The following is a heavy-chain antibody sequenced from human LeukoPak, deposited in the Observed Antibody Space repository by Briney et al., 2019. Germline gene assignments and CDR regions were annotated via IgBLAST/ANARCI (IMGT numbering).Heavy chain of an antibody. CDR3: AREGIAAASDY. D-gene: IGHD6-13*01. CDR1: GLTFSSYW. J-gene: IGHJ4*02. Sequence: GGSLKLSCAASGLTFSSYWMRWVRQAPGKGLEWVANIKQDGSEKYYVDSVKGRFTISRDNAKNSLYLQMNSLRAEDTAVYYCAREGIAAASDYWGQGTLVTVSS. V-gene: IGHV3-7*01. CDR2: IKQDGSEK.